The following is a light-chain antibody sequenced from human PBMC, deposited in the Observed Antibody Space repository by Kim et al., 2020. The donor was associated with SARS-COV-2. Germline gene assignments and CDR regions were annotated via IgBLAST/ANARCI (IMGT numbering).Light chain of an antibody. V-gene: IGLV3-9*01. CDR2: RDS. Sequence: VALGQTARITCGGNNIGSKNVHWYQQKPGQAPVLVIYRDSNRPSGIPERFSGSNSGNTATLTISRAQAGDEADYYCQVWDSSTVVFGGGTKMTVL. CDR1: NIGSKN. CDR3: QVWDSSTVV. J-gene: IGLJ3*02.